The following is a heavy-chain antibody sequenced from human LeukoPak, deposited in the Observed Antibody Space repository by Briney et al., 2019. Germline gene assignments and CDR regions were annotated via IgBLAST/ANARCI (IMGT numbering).Heavy chain of an antibody. D-gene: IGHD5-12*01. CDR3: ARTDSGYDNFDY. J-gene: IGHJ4*02. Sequence: SETLSLTCTVSGGSISSYYWSWTRQPPGKGLEWIGYIYYSGSTNYSPSLKSRVTISVDTSKNQFSLKLSSVTAADTAVYYCARTDSGYDNFDYWGQGTLVTVSS. V-gene: IGHV4-59*08. CDR1: GGSISSYY. CDR2: IYYSGST.